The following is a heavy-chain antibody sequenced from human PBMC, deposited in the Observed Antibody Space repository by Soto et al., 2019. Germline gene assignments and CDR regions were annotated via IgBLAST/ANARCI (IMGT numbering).Heavy chain of an antibody. CDR1: GFSFSSYG. Sequence: QVQLVESGGGVVQPGRSLRLSCAASGFSFSSYGMHWVRQAPGKGLEWVAIISFDGDNKYYADSVKGRFTISRDKSKNTLYLQMNSLRAEDTAVCYCAKVSYLGPTAGGYFDYWGQGTLVTVSS. CDR2: ISFDGDNK. CDR3: AKVSYLGPTAGGYFDY. J-gene: IGHJ4*02. V-gene: IGHV3-30*18. D-gene: IGHD1-26*01.